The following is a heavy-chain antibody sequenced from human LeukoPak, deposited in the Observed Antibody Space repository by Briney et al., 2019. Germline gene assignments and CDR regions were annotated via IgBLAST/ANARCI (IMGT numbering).Heavy chain of an antibody. CDR3: ARGDGYKNFDS. Sequence: GKSLRLSCAASGFTFDDYVMHWVRQAPGKGLEWVSGISWNSGRIGYADSVKGRFTISRDNAKNSLYLQMNSLRDDDTALYFCARGDGYKNFDSWGQGTLVTVSS. J-gene: IGHJ4*02. D-gene: IGHD5-24*01. CDR1: GFTFDDYV. V-gene: IGHV3-9*01. CDR2: ISWNSGRI.